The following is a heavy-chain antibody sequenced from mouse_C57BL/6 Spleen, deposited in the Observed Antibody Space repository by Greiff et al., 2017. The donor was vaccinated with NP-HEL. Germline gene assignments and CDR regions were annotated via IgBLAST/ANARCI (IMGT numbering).Heavy chain of an antibody. CDR1: GYTFTSYG. CDR2: IYPRSGNT. Sequence: QVQLKESGAELARPGASVKLSCKASGYTFTSYGISWVKQRTGQGLEWIGEIYPRSGNTYYNEKFKGKATLTAAKSSSTAYMELRSLTSEDSAVYFCARSYYDFHYYAMDYWGQGTSVTVSS. V-gene: IGHV1-81*01. CDR3: ARSYYDFHYYAMDY. D-gene: IGHD2-10*01. J-gene: IGHJ4*01.